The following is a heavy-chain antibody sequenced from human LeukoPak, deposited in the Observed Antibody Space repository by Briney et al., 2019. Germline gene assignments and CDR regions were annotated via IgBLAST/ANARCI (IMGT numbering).Heavy chain of an antibody. CDR1: GFTFSSYA. CDR2: ISGSGGST. Sequence: GGSLRLSCAASGFTFSSYAMSWVRQAPGKGLEWVSAISGSGGSTYYADSVKGRFTISRDNSKNTLYLQMNSLRAEDTAVYYCAKIAIAIVGATSDFDYWGQGTLVTVSS. V-gene: IGHV3-23*01. D-gene: IGHD1-26*01. J-gene: IGHJ4*02. CDR3: AKIAIAIVGATSDFDY.